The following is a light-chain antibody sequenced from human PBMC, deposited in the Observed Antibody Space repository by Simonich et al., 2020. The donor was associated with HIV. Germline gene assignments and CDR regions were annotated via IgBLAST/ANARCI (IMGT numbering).Light chain of an antibody. CDR2: EDS. J-gene: IGLJ3*02. V-gene: IGLV2-23*01. CDR1: SSDVGSYNL. CDR3: CSYAGSFIWV. Sequence: QSALPQPASVSGSPGQSITISCPGTSSDVGSYNLVSWYQQHPGKAPKLIIYEDSKRPSGVSNRFSGSKSGNTASLTISGLQAEDEADYYCCSYAGSFIWVFGGGTKLTVL.